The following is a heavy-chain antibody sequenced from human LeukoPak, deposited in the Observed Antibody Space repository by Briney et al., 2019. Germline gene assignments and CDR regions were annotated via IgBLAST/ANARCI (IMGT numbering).Heavy chain of an antibody. V-gene: IGHV3-33*01. Sequence: GGSLRLSCAASGFTFSSYGMHWVRQAPGKGLEWVAVIWYDGSNKYYADSVKGRFTISRDNSKNTLYLQMNSLRAEDTAVYYCARDPAEIVVVYNFDYWGQGTLVTVSS. D-gene: IGHD3-22*01. CDR1: GFTFSSYG. J-gene: IGHJ4*02. CDR2: IWYDGSNK. CDR3: ARDPAEIVVVYNFDY.